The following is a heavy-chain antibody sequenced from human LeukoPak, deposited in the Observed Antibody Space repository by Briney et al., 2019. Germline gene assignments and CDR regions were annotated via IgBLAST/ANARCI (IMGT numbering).Heavy chain of an antibody. D-gene: IGHD5-18*01. CDR3: ARGGIQLWYADY. Sequence: GRSLRLSCAASGFTISSYGVHWVRQAPGKGLEWVAVIWYDGSNKYYADSVKGRFTISRDNSKNTLYLQMNSLRGEDTAVYFCARGGIQLWYADYWGQGTLVTVSS. J-gene: IGHJ4*02. CDR2: IWYDGSNK. V-gene: IGHV3-33*01. CDR1: GFTISSYG.